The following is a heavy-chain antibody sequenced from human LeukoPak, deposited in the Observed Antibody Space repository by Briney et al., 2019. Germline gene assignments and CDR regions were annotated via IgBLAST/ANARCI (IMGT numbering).Heavy chain of an antibody. CDR3: ARESRLSGRGAFDI. D-gene: IGHD3-10*01. V-gene: IGHV3-48*03. Sequence: GGSLRLSCATSGFTFSSYEMNWVHQAPGKGLEWVSYISSSGSSIYYADSVKGRFTISRDNAKNSLYLQMNSLRAEDTALYYCARESRLSGRGAFDIWGQGTMVTVSS. J-gene: IGHJ3*02. CDR2: ISSSGSSI. CDR1: GFTFSSYE.